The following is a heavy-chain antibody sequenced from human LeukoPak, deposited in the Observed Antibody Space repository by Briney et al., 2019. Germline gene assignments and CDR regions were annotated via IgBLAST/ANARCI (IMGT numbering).Heavy chain of an antibody. CDR3: ARGVSYYYYMDV. J-gene: IGHJ6*03. Sequence: PSETLSLTCAVYGGSFSGYYWSWIRQPPGKGLEWIGEINHSGSTNYNPSLKSRVTISVDTSKNQFSLKLSSVTAADTVVYYCARGVSYYYYMDVWGKGTTVTVSS. CDR1: GGSFSGYY. V-gene: IGHV4-34*01. CDR2: INHSGST.